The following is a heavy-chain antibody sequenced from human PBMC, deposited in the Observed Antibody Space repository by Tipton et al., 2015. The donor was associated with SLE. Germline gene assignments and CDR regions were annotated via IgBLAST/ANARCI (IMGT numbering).Heavy chain of an antibody. J-gene: IGHJ3*02. V-gene: IGHV4-31*03. CDR2: IYYTGST. CDR1: GGSISSGDYY. Sequence: TLSLTCTVSGGSISSGDYYWSWIRQHPGKGLEWIGYIYYTGSTYYNPSLKSRVTISVDTSKNQFSLKLSSVTAADTAVYYCARPGIAVVGGDAFDIWGQGTMVTVSS. CDR3: ARPGIAVVGGDAFDI. D-gene: IGHD6-19*01.